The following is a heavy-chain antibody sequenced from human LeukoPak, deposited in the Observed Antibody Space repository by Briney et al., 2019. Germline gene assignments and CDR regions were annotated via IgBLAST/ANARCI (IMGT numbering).Heavy chain of an antibody. CDR2: IWYDGSNK. V-gene: IGHV3-33*08. CDR3: ARGAYGGTFDY. D-gene: IGHD4-23*01. Sequence: PGRSLRLSCVASGFTFSNYAMHWVRQAPGKGLEWVAVIWYDGSNKYYADSVKGRFTISRDNSKNTLYLQMNSLRAEDTAVYYCARGAYGGTFDYWGQGTLVTVSS. CDR1: GFTFSNYA. J-gene: IGHJ4*02.